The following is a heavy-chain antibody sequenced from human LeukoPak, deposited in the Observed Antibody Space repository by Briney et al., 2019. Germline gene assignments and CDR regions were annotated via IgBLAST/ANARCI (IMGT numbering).Heavy chain of an antibody. CDR1: GFTFSSYW. Sequence: GGSLRLSSAASGFTFSSYWMHWVRQAPGKGLVWVSAISGSGGSTYYADSVKGRFTISRDNSKNTLYLQMNSLRAEDTAVYYCTYYYDRSGYYGFDYWGQGTLVTVSS. D-gene: IGHD3-22*01. V-gene: IGHV3-23*01. CDR2: ISGSGGST. CDR3: TYYYDRSGYYGFDY. J-gene: IGHJ4*02.